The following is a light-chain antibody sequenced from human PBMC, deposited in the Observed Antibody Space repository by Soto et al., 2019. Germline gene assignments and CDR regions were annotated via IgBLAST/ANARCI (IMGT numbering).Light chain of an antibody. CDR3: SSYTRSSTQV. Sequence: QSALTQPASVSGSPGQSITSTCAGTSSDIGAYNYVSWYQVHPGKAPKLIISEVTNRPSGVSSRFSGSKSANTASLTISGLRAEDEADYFCSSYTRSSTQVFGSGTKLTVL. CDR1: SSDIGAYNY. CDR2: EVT. J-gene: IGLJ1*01. V-gene: IGLV2-14*01.